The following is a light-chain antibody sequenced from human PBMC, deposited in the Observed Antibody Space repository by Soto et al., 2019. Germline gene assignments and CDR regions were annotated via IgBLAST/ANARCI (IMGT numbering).Light chain of an antibody. J-gene: IGKJ2*01. Sequence: EIVMTQSPATLSVSPGERATLSCRASQSVSSNLAWYQQKPGQAPRLLIYGASTRATGIPARFSGSGSGTEFTLTISSRQSEDFSVYYCQQYNNWQPYTFGQGTKLEIK. CDR3: QQYNNWQPYT. CDR2: GAS. CDR1: QSVSSN. V-gene: IGKV3D-15*01.